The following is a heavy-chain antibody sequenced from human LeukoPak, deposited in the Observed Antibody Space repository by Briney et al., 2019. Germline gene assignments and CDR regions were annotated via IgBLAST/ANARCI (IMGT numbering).Heavy chain of an antibody. CDR2: IYHSGST. Sequence: SETLSLTCAVSGYSISSGYYWGWIRQPPGKGLKWIGSIYHSGSTYYNPSLKSRVTISVDTSKNQFSLKLSSVTAADTAVYYCARCERAAQPPFDYWGQGTLVTVSS. J-gene: IGHJ4*02. D-gene: IGHD6-13*01. V-gene: IGHV4-38-2*01. CDR3: ARCERAAQPPFDY. CDR1: GYSISSGYY.